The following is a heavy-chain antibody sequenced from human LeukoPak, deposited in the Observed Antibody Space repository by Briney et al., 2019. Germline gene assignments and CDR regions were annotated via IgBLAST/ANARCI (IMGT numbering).Heavy chain of an antibody. D-gene: IGHD2-8*01. CDR1: GGTFSSYA. V-gene: IGHV1-69*13. CDR3: ATYNSINGREFQH. J-gene: IGHJ1*01. Sequence: GASVKVSCKASGGTFSSYAISWVRQAPGQGLEWMGGIIPIFGTANYAQKFQGRVTITADESTSTAYMELSCLRSEDTAVYYCATYNSINGREFQHWGQGTLVTVSS. CDR2: IIPIFGTA.